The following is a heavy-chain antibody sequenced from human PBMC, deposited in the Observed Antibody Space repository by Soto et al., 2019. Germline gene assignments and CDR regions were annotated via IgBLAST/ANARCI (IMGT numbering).Heavy chain of an antibody. CDR3: ARYWHSYSSNYFYGLDV. V-gene: IGHV5-51*01. CDR1: GYTFTTSW. J-gene: IGHJ6*02. CDR2: IYPGDSDT. D-gene: IGHD5-18*01. Sequence: GESLKISCKTSGYTFTTSWIGWVRQMPGKGLEWMGIIYPGDSDTRYSPPFRGHVTISADKSISTAYLHWSSLEASDSALYYCARYWHSYSSNYFYGLDVWGQGTTVTVSS.